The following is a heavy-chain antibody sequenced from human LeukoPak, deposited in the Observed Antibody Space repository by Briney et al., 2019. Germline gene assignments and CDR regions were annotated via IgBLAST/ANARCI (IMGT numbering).Heavy chain of an antibody. V-gene: IGHV3-74*01. CDR3: AREGQQLLSDAFDI. CDR2: INSDGINT. D-gene: IGHD6-13*01. J-gene: IGHJ3*02. CDR1: GFTFGTYW. Sequence: GGSLRLSCGASGFTFGTYWMHWVRQAPGKGLVWVSRINSDGINTSYADSVKGRFTISRDNAKNTLNLQMNSLRAEDTAVYYCAREGQQLLSDAFDIWGQGTMVTVSS.